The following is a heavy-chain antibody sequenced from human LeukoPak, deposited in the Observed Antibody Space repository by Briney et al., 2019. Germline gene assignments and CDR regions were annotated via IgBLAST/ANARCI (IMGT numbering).Heavy chain of an antibody. J-gene: IGHJ4*02. CDR1: GYALSSYW. CDR3: ATRDYTSSKY. D-gene: IGHD2-2*02. V-gene: IGHV3-74*01. Sequence: PGGSLRLSCAASGYALSSYWMHWVRQAPGKGLVWVSDINSDGSTTRYADSVQGRFTISRDNAKNTLYLQMNSLRADDTAVYYGATRDYTSSKYWGQGTLVTVAS. CDR2: INSDGSTT.